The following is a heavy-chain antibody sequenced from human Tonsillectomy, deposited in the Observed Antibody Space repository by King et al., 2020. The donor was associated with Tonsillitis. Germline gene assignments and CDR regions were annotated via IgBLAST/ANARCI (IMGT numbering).Heavy chain of an antibody. J-gene: IGHJ4*02. CDR1: GFTFRNYA. CDR2: ISYDGSSI. CDR3: ARENYGEQYFDY. V-gene: IGHV3-30-3*01. Sequence: VQLVESGGGVVQPGRSLRLSCAASGFTFRNYAMHWVRQAPGKGLEWVAVISYDGSSIFYANSVKGRFTILRDNSKNTLYLQMNSLGAEDTAVYYCARENYGEQYFDYWGQGTLATVSS. D-gene: IGHD4-17*01.